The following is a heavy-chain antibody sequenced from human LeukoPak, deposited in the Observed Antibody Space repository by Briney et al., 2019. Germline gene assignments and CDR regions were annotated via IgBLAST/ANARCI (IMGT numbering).Heavy chain of an antibody. CDR2: IYYSGST. CDR3: ARWVVAATVSWYFDL. J-gene: IGHJ2*01. CDR1: GGPISSYY. V-gene: IGHV4-59*01. D-gene: IGHD2-15*01. Sequence: SETLSLTCTVSGGPISSYYWSWIRQPPGKGLEWIGYIYYSGSTNYNPSLKSRVTISVDTSKNQFSLKLSSVTAADTAVYYCARWVVAATVSWYFDLWGRGTLVTVSS.